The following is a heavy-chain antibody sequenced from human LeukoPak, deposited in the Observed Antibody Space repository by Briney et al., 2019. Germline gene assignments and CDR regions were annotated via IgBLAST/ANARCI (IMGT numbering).Heavy chain of an antibody. D-gene: IGHD5-18*01. CDR1: GYTFTTYY. CDR2: INPSSGST. V-gene: IGHV1-46*01. J-gene: IGHJ4*02. CDR3: ARVLGAHRYGSIDH. Sequence: ASVKVSCKASGYTFTTYYMHWVRQAPGQGLEWMGIINPSSGSTSYAQKFQGRVTMTRDTSTSTVYMELSSLGSEDTAIYYCARVLGAHRYGSIDHWGQGTLVTVSS.